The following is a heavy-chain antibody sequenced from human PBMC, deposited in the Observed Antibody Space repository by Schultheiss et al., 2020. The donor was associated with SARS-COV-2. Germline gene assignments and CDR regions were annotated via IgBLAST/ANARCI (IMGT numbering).Heavy chain of an antibody. D-gene: IGHD3-9*01. J-gene: IGHJ4*02. CDR2: ISGSGGST. CDR1: GFTFSSYA. CDR3: ARDQGTLGLRYFDWLSY. Sequence: GESLKISCAASGFTFSSYAMSWVRQAPGKGLEWVSAISGSGGSTYYADSVKGRFTISRDNSKNTLYLQMNSLRAEDTAVYYCARDQGTLGLRYFDWLSYWGQGTLVTVSS. V-gene: IGHV3-23*01.